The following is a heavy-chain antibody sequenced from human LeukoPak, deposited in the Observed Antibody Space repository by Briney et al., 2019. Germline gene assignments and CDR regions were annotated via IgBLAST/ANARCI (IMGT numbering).Heavy chain of an antibody. CDR2: TYYRSKWYN. J-gene: IGHJ5*02. CDR3: ARSSTSWPTRPFDP. CDR1: GDSVSSNSAA. D-gene: IGHD2-2*01. Sequence: SQTLSLICAISGDSVSSNSAAWNWIRQSPSRGLEWLGRTYYRSKWYNDYAVSVKSRITINPDTSKNQFSLQLNSVTPEDTAVYYCARSSTSWPTRPFDPWGQGTLVTVSS. V-gene: IGHV6-1*01.